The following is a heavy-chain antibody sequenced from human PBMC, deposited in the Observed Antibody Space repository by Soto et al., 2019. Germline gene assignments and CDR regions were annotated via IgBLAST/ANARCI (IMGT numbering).Heavy chain of an antibody. CDR1: GFTFSSYA. J-gene: IGHJ4*02. D-gene: IGHD3-10*01. CDR3: AHHLGFGELSS. CDR2: ISGSGGST. V-gene: IGHV3-23*01. Sequence: EVQLLESGGGLVQPGGSLRLSCAASGFTFSSYAMSWVRQAPGKGLEWVSAISGSGGSTYYADSVKGRFTISRDNSKNTLYLQMDGLGAEDTAVYCCAHHLGFGELSSWGQGTLVSVCS.